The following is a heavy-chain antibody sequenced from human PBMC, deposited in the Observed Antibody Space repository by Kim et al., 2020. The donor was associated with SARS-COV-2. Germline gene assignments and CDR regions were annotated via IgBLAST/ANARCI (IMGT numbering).Heavy chain of an antibody. J-gene: IGHJ4*02. CDR3: ARDRFDSSSWHDY. V-gene: IGHV3-33*01. CDR1: GFTFSSYG. CDR2: IWYDGSNK. D-gene: IGHD6-13*01. Sequence: GGSLRLSCAASGFTFSSYGMHWVRQAPGKGLEWVAVIWYDGSNKYYADSVKGRFTISRDNSKNTLYLQMNSLRAEDTAVYYCARDRFDSSSWHDYWGQGTLVTVSS.